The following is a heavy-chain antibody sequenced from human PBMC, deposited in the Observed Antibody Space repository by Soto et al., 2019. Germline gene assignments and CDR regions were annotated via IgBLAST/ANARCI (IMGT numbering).Heavy chain of an antibody. CDR1: GYSFTTHG. Sequence: QVQLVQSGPEVKKPGASVKVSCEASGYSFTTHGIIWVRQAPGQGLEWMGWISTYNGKTRYAQRLQGRVTMSTDTSTGTAYMELRSRKSDDTAMYYCARVSSGWYGQEYADLWGRGTLVSVSS. CDR3: ARVSSGWYGQEYADL. J-gene: IGHJ2*01. CDR2: ISTYNGKT. V-gene: IGHV1-18*04. D-gene: IGHD6-19*01.